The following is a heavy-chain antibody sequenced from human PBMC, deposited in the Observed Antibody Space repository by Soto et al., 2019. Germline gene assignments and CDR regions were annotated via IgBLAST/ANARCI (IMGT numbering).Heavy chain of an antibody. J-gene: IGHJ4*02. V-gene: IGHV3-23*01. CDR3: AKVISTDYDY. CDR1: GFTFSSLA. CDR2: ISGSGGST. Sequence: GGSLRLSCAASGFTFSSLAMNWVRQAPGKGLEWVSSISGSGGSTNYADSVKGRFTVSRDNSQNTLFLQMNSLRAEDTAVYYCAKVISTDYDYWGQGTLVTVSS. D-gene: IGHD4-17*01.